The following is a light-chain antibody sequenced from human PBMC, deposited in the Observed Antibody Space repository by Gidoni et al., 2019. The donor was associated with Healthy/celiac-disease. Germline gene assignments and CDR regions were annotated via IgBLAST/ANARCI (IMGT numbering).Light chain of an antibody. Sequence: IVLTHSPATLSLSPGERPTLSYRASQSVSSYLAGYQQKPGQAPRLLIYDASNRATGIPARFSGSGSGTDFTPTISSIEPEDFAVYYCQQRSNWPGLTFGGGTKVEIK. J-gene: IGKJ4*01. CDR2: DAS. V-gene: IGKV3-11*01. CDR3: QQRSNWPGLT. CDR1: QSVSSY.